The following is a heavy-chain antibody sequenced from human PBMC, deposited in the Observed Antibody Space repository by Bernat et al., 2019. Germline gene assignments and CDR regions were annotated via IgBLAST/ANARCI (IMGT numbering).Heavy chain of an antibody. CDR1: GYTFTSYY. Sequence: QVQLVQSGAEVKKPGASVKVSCKASGYTFTSYYMHWVRQAPGQGLEWMGIINPSGGSTSYAQKFQGRVTMTRDTSTSTVYMELSSLRSEDTAVYYCARGRYCSGGSCYLTGWFDPWGQGTLVTVSS. CDR2: INPSGGST. V-gene: IGHV1-46*01. J-gene: IGHJ5*02. D-gene: IGHD2-15*01. CDR3: ARGRYCSGGSCYLTGWFDP.